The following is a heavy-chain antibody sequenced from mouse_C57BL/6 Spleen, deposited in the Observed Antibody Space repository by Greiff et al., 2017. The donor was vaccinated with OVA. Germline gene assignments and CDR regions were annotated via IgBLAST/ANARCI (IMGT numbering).Heavy chain of an antibody. D-gene: IGHD2-4*01. CDR2: ISSGSSTI. CDR3: ARTYDYDGYYFDY. Sequence: VQLKESGGGLVKPGGSLKLSCAASGFTFSDYGMHWVRQAPEKGLEWVAYISSGSSTIYYADTVKGRFTISRDNAKNTLFLQMTSLRSEDTAMYYCARTYDYDGYYFDYWGQGTTLTVSS. J-gene: IGHJ2*01. CDR1: GFTFSDYG. V-gene: IGHV5-17*01.